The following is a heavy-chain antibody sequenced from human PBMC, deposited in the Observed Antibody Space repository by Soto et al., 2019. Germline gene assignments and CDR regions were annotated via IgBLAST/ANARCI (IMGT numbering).Heavy chain of an antibody. V-gene: IGHV4-61*01. CDR1: GGSVRTGSYH. J-gene: IGHJ4*02. CDR2: IPNNGSP. Sequence: SETMSLTCSVSGGSVRTGSYHWSWIRQPPGKGLEWIGFIPNNGSPDYNPSLKSRVVVSIDRSKNQFSLKVNSVTAADTAVYFCARIGWGGDSWGQGTLVTVSS. CDR3: ARIGWGGDS. D-gene: IGHD7-27*01.